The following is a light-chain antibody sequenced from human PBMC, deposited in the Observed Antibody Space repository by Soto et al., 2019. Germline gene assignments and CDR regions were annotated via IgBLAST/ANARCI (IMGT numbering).Light chain of an antibody. Sequence: QSVLTQPASVSGSPGQSITISCTGTSSDVGAYNSVSWYQQHPGKAPKLMIFEVSNRPSGVSIRFSGSKSGNTASLTISGLQADDEADYYCSSYTTSSPRVVFGGGTKLTVL. CDR1: SSDVGAYNS. V-gene: IGLV2-14*01. CDR2: EVS. J-gene: IGLJ2*01. CDR3: SSYTTSSPRVV.